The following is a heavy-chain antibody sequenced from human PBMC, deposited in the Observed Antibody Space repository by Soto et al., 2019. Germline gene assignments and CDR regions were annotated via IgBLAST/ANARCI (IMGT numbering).Heavy chain of an antibody. CDR2: IYYSGST. CDR1: GYSISSYY. J-gene: IGHJ4*02. Sequence: SETLSLTCTVSGYSISSYYWRWIRQPPGKGLEWIGYIYYSGSTNYNPSLKSRVTISVDTSKNQFSLKLSSVTAADTAVYYCARGGVYDYGDYYFDYWGQGTLVTVS. V-gene: IGHV4-59*01. CDR3: ARGGVYDYGDYYFDY. D-gene: IGHD4-17*01.